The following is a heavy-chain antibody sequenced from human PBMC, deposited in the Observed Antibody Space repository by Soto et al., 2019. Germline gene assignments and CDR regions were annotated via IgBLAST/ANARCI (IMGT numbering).Heavy chain of an antibody. CDR2: ISAYNGNT. J-gene: IGHJ4*02. CDR1: GYTFTSYG. Sequence: QVQLVQSGAEVKKPGASVKVSCKASGYTFTSYGISWVRQAPGQGLEWMGWISAYNGNTNYAQKLQGRVTMTTDTSTSTAYMELRSLRSDDTAVYYCARSNPPVVVVAATYYIDYWGQGTLVTVSS. V-gene: IGHV1-18*01. D-gene: IGHD2-15*01. CDR3: ARSNPPVVVVAATYYIDY.